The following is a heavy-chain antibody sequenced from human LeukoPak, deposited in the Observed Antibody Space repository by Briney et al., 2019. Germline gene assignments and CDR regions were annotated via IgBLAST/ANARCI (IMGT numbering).Heavy chain of an antibody. CDR1: GYTFTGYY. V-gene: IGHV1-2*02. CDR3: ARDAPTTAMAIYFDY. D-gene: IGHD5-18*01. Sequence: GASVKVSCKASGYTFTGYYMHWVRQAPGQGLEWMGWINPNGGGTNYAQKFQGRVTMTRDTSISTAYMELSRLRSDDTAVYYCARDAPTTAMAIYFDYWGQGTLVTVSS. J-gene: IGHJ4*02. CDR2: INPNGGGT.